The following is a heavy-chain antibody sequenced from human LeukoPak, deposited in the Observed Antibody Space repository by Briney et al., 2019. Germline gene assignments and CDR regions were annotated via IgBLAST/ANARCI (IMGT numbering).Heavy chain of an antibody. CDR1: GFTFSSYS. Sequence: GGSLRLSCAASGFTFSSYSMNWVRQAPGKGLEWVSSISSSSSYIYYADSVKGRFTISRDNAKNSLYLQMNSLRAEDTAVYYCAREIIVVVPAALRGTFDYWGQGTLVTVSS. CDR3: AREIIVVVPAALRGTFDY. CDR2: ISSSSSYI. V-gene: IGHV3-21*01. D-gene: IGHD2-2*01. J-gene: IGHJ4*02.